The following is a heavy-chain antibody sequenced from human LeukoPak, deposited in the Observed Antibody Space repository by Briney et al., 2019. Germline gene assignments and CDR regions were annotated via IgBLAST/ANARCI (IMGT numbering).Heavy chain of an antibody. J-gene: IGHJ4*02. V-gene: IGHV3-23*01. D-gene: IGHD3-22*01. CDR1: GFTFSSYA. Sequence: GGSLRLSCAASGFTFSSYAMSWVRQAPGKGLEWVSAISGSGGSTYYADSVKGRFTISRDNSKNTLYLQMNSLRAEDTAVYYYAKAALNYYDSSAFDYWGQGTLVTVSS. CDR2: ISGSGGST. CDR3: AKAALNYYDSSAFDY.